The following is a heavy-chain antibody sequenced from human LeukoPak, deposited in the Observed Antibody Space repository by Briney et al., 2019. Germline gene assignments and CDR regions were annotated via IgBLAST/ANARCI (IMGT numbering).Heavy chain of an antibody. J-gene: IGHJ3*02. CDR2: IYYSGST. D-gene: IGHD3-9*01. Sequence: SETLSLTCTVSGGSISSSSYYWGWIRQPPGKGLEWIGSIYYSGSTYYNPSLKSRVTISVDTSKNQFSLKLSSVTAADTAVYYCARLPGYDILTGLPAHFDIWGQGTMVTVSS. CDR3: ARLPGYDILTGLPAHFDI. CDR1: GGSISSSSYY. V-gene: IGHV4-39*07.